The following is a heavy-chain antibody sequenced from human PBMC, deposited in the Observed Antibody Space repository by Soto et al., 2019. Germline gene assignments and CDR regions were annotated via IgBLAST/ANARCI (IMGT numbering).Heavy chain of an antibody. CDR1: GYSFTSYW. V-gene: IGHV5-10-1*01. CDR2: IDPSDSYT. J-gene: IGHJ6*02. Sequence: GASLKISCKGSGYSFTSYWISWVRQMPGKGLEWMGRIDPSDSYTNYSPYFQGYVTISADKSISTAYLQWSSLKASDTAMYYCARPSRVATCYYYYYGMDVWGQGTTVTVSS. CDR3: ARPSRVATCYYYYYGMDV.